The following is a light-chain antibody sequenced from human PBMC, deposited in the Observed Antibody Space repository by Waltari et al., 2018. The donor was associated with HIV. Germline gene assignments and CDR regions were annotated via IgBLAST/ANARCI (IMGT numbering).Light chain of an antibody. CDR3: CSDAGSSTYV. CDR1: SSDVGSYNL. V-gene: IGLV2-23*02. Sequence: QSALTQHASVSGSPGQSITISCTGTSSDVGSYNLVSWYQQHPGKAPKVMIYEVSKRPSGVSNLFAGSNSSNTASLTISGLQAEDEAYYYCCSDAGSSTYVFGTGTKVTVL. J-gene: IGLJ1*01. CDR2: EVS.